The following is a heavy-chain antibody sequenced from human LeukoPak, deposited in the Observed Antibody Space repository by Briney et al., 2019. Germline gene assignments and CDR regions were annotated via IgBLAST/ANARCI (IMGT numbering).Heavy chain of an antibody. D-gene: IGHD3-22*01. CDR2: IRYDGSNK. Sequence: GGSLRLSCEASGFGFSGYGMHWVRQAPGKGLEWVPFIRYDGSNKYYVDSVTGRFTISRDNFKNTLYLQMNSLRAEDTAVYYCARDRHYDSSGYDAFDIWGQGTMVTVSS. CDR1: GFGFSGYG. V-gene: IGHV3-30*02. CDR3: ARDRHYDSSGYDAFDI. J-gene: IGHJ3*02.